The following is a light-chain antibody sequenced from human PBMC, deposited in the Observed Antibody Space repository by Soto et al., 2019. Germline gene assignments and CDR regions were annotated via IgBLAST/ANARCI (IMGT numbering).Light chain of an antibody. CDR1: SGDVGAYNY. V-gene: IGLV2-14*03. CDR2: EVT. J-gene: IGLJ1*01. Sequence: QSALTQPASVSGSPGQSITISCTGTSGDVGAYNYVSWYQQHPGKAPKLMIYEVTGRPSGVSNRFSGSKSGNTASLTISGLQAEDEADYYCSSYATTTHVFGTGTKLTVL. CDR3: SSYATTTHV.